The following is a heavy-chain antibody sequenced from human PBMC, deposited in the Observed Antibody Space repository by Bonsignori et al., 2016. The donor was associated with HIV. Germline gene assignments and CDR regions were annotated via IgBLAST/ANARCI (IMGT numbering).Heavy chain of an antibody. J-gene: IGHJ6*03. CDR1: GGSFSGYY. Sequence: GSLRLSCAVYGGSFSGYYWSWIRQPPGKGLEWIGEINHSGSTNYNPSLKSRVTISVDTSKNQFSLKLSSVTAADTAVYYCARGRGDGDGYNSYYMDVWGKGTTVTVSS. V-gene: IGHV4-34*01. D-gene: IGHD5-24*01. CDR3: ARGRGDGDGYNSYYMDV. CDR2: INHSGST.